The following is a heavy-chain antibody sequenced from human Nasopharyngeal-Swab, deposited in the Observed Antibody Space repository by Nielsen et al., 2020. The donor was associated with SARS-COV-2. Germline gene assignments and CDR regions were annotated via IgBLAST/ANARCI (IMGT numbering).Heavy chain of an antibody. Sequence: GESLKISCAASGFTFSSYWMSWVRQAPGKGLEWVANIKQDGSEKYYVDSVKGRFTISRDNAKNSLYLQMNSLRAEDTAVYYCARGRGYSSIFDYWGQGTLVTVSS. CDR3: ARGRGYSSIFDY. V-gene: IGHV3-7*01. D-gene: IGHD5-18*01. J-gene: IGHJ4*02. CDR1: GFTFSSYW. CDR2: IKQDGSEK.